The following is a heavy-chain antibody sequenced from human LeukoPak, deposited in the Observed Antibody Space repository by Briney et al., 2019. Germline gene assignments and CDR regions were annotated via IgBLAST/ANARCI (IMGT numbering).Heavy chain of an antibody. CDR2: ISSSTSYI. D-gene: IGHD4-17*01. Sequence: GGSLRLSCAASGFTFSSYSMNWLRQAPGKGLEWVSSISSSTSYIYHADSVKGRFTISKDNAKNSLYLQMNSLRAEDTAVYYCARAGGSTVSHSYYWGQGTLVTVSS. CDR1: GFTFSSYS. CDR3: ARAGGSTVSHSYY. V-gene: IGHV3-21*01. J-gene: IGHJ4*02.